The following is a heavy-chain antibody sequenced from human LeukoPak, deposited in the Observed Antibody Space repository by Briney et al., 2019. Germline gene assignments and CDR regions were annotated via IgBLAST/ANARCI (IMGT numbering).Heavy chain of an antibody. D-gene: IGHD3-22*01. J-gene: IGHJ4*02. CDR2: IYTSGST. CDR1: GGSISSYY. Sequence: PSETLSLTCTVSGGSISSYYWSWIRQPAGKGLGWIGRIYTSGSTNYNPSLKSRVTMSLDTSKNHFSLKLSSLTAADTAVYYCARAGDYYDSSGYTPFDYWGQGTLVTVSS. V-gene: IGHV4-4*07. CDR3: ARAGDYYDSSGYTPFDY.